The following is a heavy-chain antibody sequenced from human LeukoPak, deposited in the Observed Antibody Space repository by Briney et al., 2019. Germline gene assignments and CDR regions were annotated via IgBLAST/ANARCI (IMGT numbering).Heavy chain of an antibody. J-gene: IGHJ4*02. D-gene: IGHD3-22*01. V-gene: IGHV4-34*01. Sequence: SETLSLTCAVYGGSFSGYYWSWIRQPPGKGLEWIGETNHSGTTNYNPSLKSRVTISVDTSKNHFSLKLSSVTAADTAVYYCAQNGYYFDYWGQGTLATVSS. CDR1: GGSFSGYY. CDR2: TNHSGTT. CDR3: AQNGYYFDY.